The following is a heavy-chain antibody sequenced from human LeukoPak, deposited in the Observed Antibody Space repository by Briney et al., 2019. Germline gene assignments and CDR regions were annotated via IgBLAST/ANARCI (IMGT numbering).Heavy chain of an antibody. CDR1: GFTVSSNY. V-gene: IGHV3-53*01. CDR2: IYSGGST. Sequence: GGSLRLSCAASGFTVSSNYMSWVRQAPGKGLERVSVIYSGGSTYYADSVKGRFTISRDNSKNTVYLQMNSLRAEDTAVYYCARGEQQLVLTEYFQHWGQGTLVTVSS. J-gene: IGHJ1*01. CDR3: ARGEQQLVLTEYFQH. D-gene: IGHD6-13*01.